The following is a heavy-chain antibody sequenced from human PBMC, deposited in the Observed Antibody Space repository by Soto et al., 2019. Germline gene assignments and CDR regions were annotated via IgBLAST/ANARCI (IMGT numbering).Heavy chain of an antibody. Sequence: GASVKVSCKASGGTFSSYAISWVRQAPGQGLEWMGGIIPIFGTANYAQKFQGRVTITADESTSTAYMELSSLRSEDTAVYYCAGGLRGYDILTGYFDYYYYSGMXVWGQGTTVTVSS. CDR2: IIPIFGTA. CDR1: GGTFSSYA. CDR3: AGGLRGYDILTGYFDYYYYSGMXV. D-gene: IGHD3-9*01. V-gene: IGHV1-69*13. J-gene: IGHJ6*02.